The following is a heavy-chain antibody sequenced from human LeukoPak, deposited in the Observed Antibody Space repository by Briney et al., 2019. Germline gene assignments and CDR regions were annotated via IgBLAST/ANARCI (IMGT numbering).Heavy chain of an antibody. D-gene: IGHD2/OR15-2a*01. V-gene: IGHV3-30*18. CDR2: ISYDGSNK. CDR1: GFTFSSYG. J-gene: IGHJ4*02. CDR3: AKRATLTDFDY. Sequence: PGRSLRLSCAASGFTFSSYGMHWVRQAPGKGLERVAVISYDGSNKYYADSVKGRFTISRDNSKNTLYLQMNSLRAEDTAVYYCAKRATLTDFDYWGQGTLVTVSS.